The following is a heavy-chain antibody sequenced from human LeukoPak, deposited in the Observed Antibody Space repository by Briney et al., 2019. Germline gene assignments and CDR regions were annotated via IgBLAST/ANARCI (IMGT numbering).Heavy chain of an antibody. CDR1: RGSTSSRRYY. D-gene: IGHD1-26*01. J-gene: IGHJ4*02. V-gene: IGHV4-39*01. Sequence: SQTPSPTCTVSRGSTSSRRYYRGSIRPPPGKGLECIGNIYYSGSTYYNPSLRSRVTISVDTSKNQFSLQLNSVTAADTAVYYCARQGGSYYTPFDSWGQGTLVTVSS. CDR2: IYYSGST. CDR3: ARQGGSYYTPFDS.